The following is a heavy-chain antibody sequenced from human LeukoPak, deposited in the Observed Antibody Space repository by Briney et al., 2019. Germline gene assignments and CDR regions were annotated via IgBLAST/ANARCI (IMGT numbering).Heavy chain of an antibody. CDR1: GLTFSSWW. Sequence: GGSLRLSXAASGLTFSSWWMSWVRQAPGKGLEWVANIKQDGSEKYYVDSVEGRFTISGDNAKNSLYLQMNSLRVEDTAIYYCASHSSGWYLWGQGTLVTVSS. V-gene: IGHV3-7*01. D-gene: IGHD6-19*01. CDR2: IKQDGSEK. J-gene: IGHJ4*02. CDR3: ASHSSGWYL.